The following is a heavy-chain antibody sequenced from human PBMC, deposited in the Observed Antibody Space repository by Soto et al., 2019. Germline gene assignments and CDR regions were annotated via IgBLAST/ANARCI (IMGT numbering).Heavy chain of an antibody. J-gene: IGHJ6*02. V-gene: IGHV2-70*04. CDR2: IDWDDDK. CDR1: SCSLNTSGMR. Sequence: SGPTLSNPTPTLPLTCTFSSCSLNTSGMRVSWTRQPTGEALEWLARIDWDDDKFYSTSLKTRLTISKDTSKTQVVLTMTNMDPVDTATYYCARDHNKYGMDVWGQGTTVTVSS. CDR3: ARDHNKYGMDV.